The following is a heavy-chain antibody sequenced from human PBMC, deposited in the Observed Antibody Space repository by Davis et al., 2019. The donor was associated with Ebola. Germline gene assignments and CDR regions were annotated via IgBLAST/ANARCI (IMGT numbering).Heavy chain of an antibody. CDR2: IDPDGTGT. V-gene: IGHV3-74*01. Sequence: PGGSLRLSCAASRFTFSSYWMHWVRHAPGKGLVWVARIDPDGTGTNYADSVKGRFTISRDNAKNTLSLQMNSLRVEDTAVYYCVRDSGYYSHDYWGHGTLVTVSS. CDR3: VRDSGYYSHDY. D-gene: IGHD5-12*01. J-gene: IGHJ4*01. CDR1: RFTFSSYW.